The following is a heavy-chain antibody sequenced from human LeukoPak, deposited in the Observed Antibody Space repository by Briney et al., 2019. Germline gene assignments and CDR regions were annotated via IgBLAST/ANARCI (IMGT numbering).Heavy chain of an antibody. CDR2: ISYDGNKQ. CDR1: GFNFISYG. CDR3: AKDLVVRGLMPPTDY. D-gene: IGHD3-10*01. V-gene: IGHV3-30*18. J-gene: IGHJ4*02. Sequence: GRSLRLSCAASGFNFISYGMHWVRQAPGKGLEWVALISYDGNKQYYADSVKGRFTVSRDNSENTLFLQMNSLRTEDTAVYSCAKDLVVRGLMPPTDYWGQGTLVTVSS.